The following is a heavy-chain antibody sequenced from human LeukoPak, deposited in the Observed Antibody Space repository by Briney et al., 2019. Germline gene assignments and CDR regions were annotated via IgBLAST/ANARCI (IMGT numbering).Heavy chain of an antibody. Sequence: GGSLRLSCAASGFTFSSYEMNWVRQAPGKGLEWISYISSSGSTIYYADSVKGRLTISRDNAKNSLYLQMNSLRAEDTALYYCARTYYDSSGHRNFDYWGQGTLVTVSS. V-gene: IGHV3-48*03. CDR1: GFTFSSYE. D-gene: IGHD3-22*01. CDR2: ISSSGSTI. J-gene: IGHJ4*02. CDR3: ARTYYDSSGHRNFDY.